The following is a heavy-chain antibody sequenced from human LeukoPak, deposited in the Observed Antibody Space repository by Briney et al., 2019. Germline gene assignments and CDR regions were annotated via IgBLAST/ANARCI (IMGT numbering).Heavy chain of an antibody. CDR1: GYTFTSYA. CDR2: MNPNSGNT. Sequence: GASVKVSCKASGYTFTSYAMHWVRQAPGQGLEWMGWMNPNSGNTGYAQKFQGRVTMTRDTSINTAYMELNTLISEDTAVYYCTRESLYVPRWFDPWGQGTLVTVSS. CDR3: TRESLYVPRWFDP. D-gene: IGHD5/OR15-5a*01. J-gene: IGHJ5*02. V-gene: IGHV1-8*02.